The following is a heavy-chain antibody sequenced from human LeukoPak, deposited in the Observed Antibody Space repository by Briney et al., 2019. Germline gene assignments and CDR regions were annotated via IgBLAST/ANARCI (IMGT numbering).Heavy chain of an antibody. Sequence: SETLSLTCTVSGGSISSSSYYWGWIRQPPGKGLEWIGSIYYSGSTYYNPSLKSRVTISVDTSKNQFSLKLSSVTAADTAVYYCASKSSGSSEYYFDYWGQGTLVTVSS. J-gene: IGHJ4*02. CDR1: GGSISSSSYY. CDR2: IYYSGST. V-gene: IGHV4-39*07. CDR3: ASKSSGSSEYYFDY. D-gene: IGHD6-6*01.